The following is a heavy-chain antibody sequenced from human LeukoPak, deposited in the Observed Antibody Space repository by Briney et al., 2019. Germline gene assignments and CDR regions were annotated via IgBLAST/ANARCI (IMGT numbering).Heavy chain of an antibody. J-gene: IGHJ6*04. CDR1: GGSISSGDYY. V-gene: IGHV4-30-4*01. D-gene: IGHD3-10*01. CDR3: ARDNPGSYSHYGMDV. Sequence: PSETLSLTCTVSGGSISSGDYYWSWIRQPPGKGLDWIGYIYYSGSTYYNPSLKSRVTISVDTSKNQFSLKLSSVTAADTAVYYCARDNPGSYSHYGMDVWGKGTTVTVSS. CDR2: IYYSGST.